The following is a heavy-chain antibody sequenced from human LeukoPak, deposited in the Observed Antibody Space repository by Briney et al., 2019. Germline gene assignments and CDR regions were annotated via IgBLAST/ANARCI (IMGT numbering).Heavy chain of an antibody. CDR1: GYTFTSYY. CDR3: ARDGLGAAAGRYYYYYMDV. J-gene: IGHJ6*03. Sequence: ASVKVSCKAPGYTFTSYYMHWVRQAPGQGLEWMGIINPSGGSTSYAQKFQGRVTMTRDMSTSTVYMELSSLRSEDTAVYYCARDGLGAAAGRYYYYYMDVWGKGTTVTVSS. V-gene: IGHV1-46*01. CDR2: INPSGGST. D-gene: IGHD6-13*01.